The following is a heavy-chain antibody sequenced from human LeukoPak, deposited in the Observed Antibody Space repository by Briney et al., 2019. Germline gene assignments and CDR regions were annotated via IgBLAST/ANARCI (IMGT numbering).Heavy chain of an antibody. CDR1: GYTFTGYY. Sequence: ASVKVSCKASGYTFTGYYMHWVRQAPGQGLEWMGWINPNSGGTNYAQKFQGRVTMTRDTSISTAYMELSRLRSDDTAVYYCARGSCSSTSCHPALNWFDPWGQGTLVTVSS. J-gene: IGHJ5*02. V-gene: IGHV1-2*02. D-gene: IGHD2-2*01. CDR3: ARGSCSSTSCHPALNWFDP. CDR2: INPNSGGT.